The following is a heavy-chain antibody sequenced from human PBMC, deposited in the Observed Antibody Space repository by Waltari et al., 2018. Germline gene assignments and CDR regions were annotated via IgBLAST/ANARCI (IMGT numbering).Heavy chain of an antibody. CDR2: ISSGWTYT. V-gene: IGHV3-21*01. Sequence: EVQLVESGGGLVKPGGSLRLSCAVSGFTFSTFTLNWVRRAPGKGVEGVSSISSGWTYTYDSNAVKGRFTSSRDNAWNSLFLQMNNLRAEDTAVYFCARRAPGHCGDYLDYWGQGTLVTVSS. CDR1: GFTFSTFT. J-gene: IGHJ4*02. CDR3: ARRAPGHCGDYLDY. D-gene: IGHD4-17*01.